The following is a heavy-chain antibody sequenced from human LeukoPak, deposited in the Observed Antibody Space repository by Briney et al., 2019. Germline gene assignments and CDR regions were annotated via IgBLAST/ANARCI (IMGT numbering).Heavy chain of an antibody. J-gene: IGHJ4*02. CDR1: GFTFSNYW. V-gene: IGHV3-7*05. D-gene: IGHD3-10*01. CDR2: IKQDGSEK. Sequence: PGGSLRLSCAASGFTFSNYWMSWVRQAPGKGLEWVANIKQDGSEKSYVGSVKGRFTISRDNAKNSLYLQMNSLRAEDTAVYYCARELSWSGRDYWGQGTLVTVSS. CDR3: ARELSWSGRDY.